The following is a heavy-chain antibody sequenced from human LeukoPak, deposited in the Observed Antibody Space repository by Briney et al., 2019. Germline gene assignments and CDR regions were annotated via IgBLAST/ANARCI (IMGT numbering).Heavy chain of an antibody. CDR2: ISYDGSNK. Sequence: GGSLRLSCAASGFTFSSYGMHWVRQAPGKGLEWVAVISYDGSNKYYADSVKGRFTISRDNSKNTLYLQMNSLRAEDTAVYYCAREATRWNDDRVVSWGQGTLVTVSS. V-gene: IGHV3-30*03. CDR3: AREATRWNDDRVVS. D-gene: IGHD1-1*01. CDR1: GFTFSSYG. J-gene: IGHJ5*02.